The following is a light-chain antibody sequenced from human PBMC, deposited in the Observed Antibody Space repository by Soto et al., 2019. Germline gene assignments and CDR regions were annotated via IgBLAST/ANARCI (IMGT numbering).Light chain of an antibody. J-gene: IGLJ1*01. CDR2: ANT. CDR1: RSNIGAGYD. Sequence: QAVVTQPPSVSGAPGQRVTISCAGNRSNIGAGYDVHWFQQLPGTAPKLLIFANTNRPSGVPDRFSCSKSATSASLAITGLPADDAAEYYYYSYDSSLSGYVFGSGTKVTVL. CDR3: YSYDSSLSGYV. V-gene: IGLV1-40*01.